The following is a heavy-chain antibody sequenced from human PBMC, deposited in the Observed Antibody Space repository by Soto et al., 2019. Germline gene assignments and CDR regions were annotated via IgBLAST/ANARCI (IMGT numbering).Heavy chain of an antibody. CDR1: GGSISPYY. V-gene: IGHV4-59*01. CDR2: IFYSGTT. Sequence: QVQLQESGPGLLKSSETLSLTCTVSGGSISPYYWSWIRQSPGKGLEWIGFIFYSGTTNYNPSLKSRVTISLDTSQNQSSLKLTSVTTADTAVYYCARPRSSGYAGEFDYWGQGILVTVSS. D-gene: IGHD3-22*01. J-gene: IGHJ4*02. CDR3: ARPRSSGYAGEFDY.